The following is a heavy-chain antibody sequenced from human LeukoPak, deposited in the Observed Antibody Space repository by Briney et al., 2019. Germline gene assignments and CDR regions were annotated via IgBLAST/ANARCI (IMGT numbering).Heavy chain of an antibody. CDR2: ISGSGGST. CDR1: GFTFSSYA. D-gene: IGHD3-16*01. V-gene: IGHV3-23*01. J-gene: IGHJ4*02. CDR3: AXGYGQRGIFDY. Sequence: GGSLRLSCAASGFTFSSYAMSWVRQAPGKGLEWVSAISGSGGSTYYADSVKGRFTISRDNSKNTLYLQMNSLRAEDTAVYYCAXGYGQRGIFDYWGQGTLVTVSS.